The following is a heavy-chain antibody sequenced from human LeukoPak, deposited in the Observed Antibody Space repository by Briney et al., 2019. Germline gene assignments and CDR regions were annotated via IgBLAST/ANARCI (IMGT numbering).Heavy chain of an antibody. Sequence: SVKVSCKASGGTFSSYAISWVRQAPGQGLEWMGRIIPILGIANYAQKFQGRVTITADKSTSTAYMELSSLRSEDTAVYYCAREYCSSTSCTIDYWGQGTLVTVSS. CDR1: GGTFSSYA. D-gene: IGHD2-2*01. V-gene: IGHV1-69*04. J-gene: IGHJ4*02. CDR3: AREYCSSTSCTIDY. CDR2: IIPILGIA.